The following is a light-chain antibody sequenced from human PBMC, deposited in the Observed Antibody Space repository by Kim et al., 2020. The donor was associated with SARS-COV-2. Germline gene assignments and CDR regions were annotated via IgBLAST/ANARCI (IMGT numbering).Light chain of an antibody. CDR2: SDN. V-gene: IGLV1-44*01. J-gene: IGLJ3*02. CDR3: AAWDDSLNGRGV. CDR1: SSNIGSKT. Sequence: QRVTISCSGSSSNIGSKTVSWYQQFPGTAPKLLIYSDNQRPSGVPDRFSASKSGSSASLAISGLQSDDEADYYCAAWDDSLNGRGVFGGGTQLTVL.